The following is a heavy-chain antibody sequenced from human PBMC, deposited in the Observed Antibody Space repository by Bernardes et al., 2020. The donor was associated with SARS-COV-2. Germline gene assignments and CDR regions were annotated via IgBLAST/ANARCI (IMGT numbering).Heavy chain of an antibody. V-gene: IGHV3-23*01. CDR2: ISGSGGRT. D-gene: IGHD1-1*01. CDR3: AKPGTDH. J-gene: IGHJ4*02. CDR1: GFPFISFA. Sequence: GGSLRLSCAASGFPFISFAMSWVRQSPGKGLEWVSVISGSGGRTNYADSVLGRFTISRDNSKNTLFLQMKRLRAADTAVYYCAKPGTDHWSQGTLVPVS.